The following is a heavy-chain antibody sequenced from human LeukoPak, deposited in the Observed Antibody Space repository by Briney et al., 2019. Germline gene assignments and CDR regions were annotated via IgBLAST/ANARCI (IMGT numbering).Heavy chain of an antibody. CDR2: TKNKANSYTT. Sequence: GGSLRLSCTASGFTFSDHYMDWVRQAPGKGLEWVGRTKNKANSYTTEYAASVKGRFTISRDDSKSSLYLQMDSLTVEDTAVYYCAKAGVISGWDYWGQGVLVTVSS. D-gene: IGHD3-3*02. CDR3: AKAGVISGWDY. CDR1: GFTFSDHY. V-gene: IGHV3-72*01. J-gene: IGHJ4*02.